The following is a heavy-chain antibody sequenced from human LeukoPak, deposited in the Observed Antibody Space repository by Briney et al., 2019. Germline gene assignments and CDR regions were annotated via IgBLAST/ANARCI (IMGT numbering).Heavy chain of an antibody. J-gene: IGHJ4*02. Sequence: ETLSLTCTVSGGSISSYYWSWVRQAPGKGLEWVSAIGGSGGSTYYADPVKGRFIISRDNSKNTLYLQMNSLRTEDTAVYYCAKDRSSGWFEDFWGQGTLVTVSS. D-gene: IGHD6-19*01. V-gene: IGHV3-23*01. CDR2: IGGSGGST. CDR1: GGSISSYY. CDR3: AKDRSSGWFEDF.